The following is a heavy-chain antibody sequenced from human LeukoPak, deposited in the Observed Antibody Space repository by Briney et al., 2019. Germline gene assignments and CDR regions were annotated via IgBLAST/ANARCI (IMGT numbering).Heavy chain of an antibody. D-gene: IGHD6-13*01. V-gene: IGHV4-34*01. CDR3: VRHRPQGIAAAGTFWFDP. Sequence: PSETLSLTCAVYGGSFSGYCWSWIRQPPGKGLEWIGEINHSGSTNYNPSLKSRVTISVDTSKNQFSLKLSSVTAADTAVYYCVRHRPQGIAAAGTFWFDPWGQGTLVTVSS. CDR1: GGSFSGYC. J-gene: IGHJ5*02. CDR2: INHSGST.